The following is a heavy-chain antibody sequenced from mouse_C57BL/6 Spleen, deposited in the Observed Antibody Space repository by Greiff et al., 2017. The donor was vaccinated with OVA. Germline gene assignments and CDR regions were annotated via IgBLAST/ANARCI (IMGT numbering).Heavy chain of an antibody. V-gene: IGHV1-64*01. D-gene: IGHD4-1*01. Sequence: QVQLQQPGAELVKPGASVKLSCKASGYTFTSYWMHWVKQRPGQGLEWIGMIHPNSGSTNYNEKFKSKATLTVDTSSSTAYMQLSSLTSEDSAVYYCANTNWDVWYFDVWGTGTTVTVSA. CDR2: IHPNSGST. CDR3: ANTNWDVWYFDV. CDR1: GYTFTSYW. J-gene: IGHJ1*03.